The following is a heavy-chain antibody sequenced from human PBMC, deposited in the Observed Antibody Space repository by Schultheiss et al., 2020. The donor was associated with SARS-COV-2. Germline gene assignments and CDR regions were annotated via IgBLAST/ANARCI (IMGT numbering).Heavy chain of an antibody. CDR1: GFTFSSYA. Sequence: GGSLRLSCAASGFTFSSYAMHWVRQAPGKGLEWVAVISNDGNHKYYADSVKGRFTISRDNSKNMVYLQMNSLRAEDTAVYYCARRGAVSVAAKAFDIWGQGTLVTVSS. J-gene: IGHJ3*02. CDR3: ARRGAVSVAAKAFDI. CDR2: ISNDGNHK. V-gene: IGHV3-30-3*01. D-gene: IGHD2-15*01.